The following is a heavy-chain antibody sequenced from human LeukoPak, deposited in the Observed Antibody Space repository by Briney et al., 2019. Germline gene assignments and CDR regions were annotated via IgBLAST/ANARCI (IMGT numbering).Heavy chain of an antibody. V-gene: IGHV4-59*08. J-gene: IGHJ4*02. CDR3: ARRPSGSGGSYFDY. D-gene: IGHD2-15*01. Sequence: ASETLSLTCTVSGGSISSYYWSWIRQPPGKGLEWIGYIYYSGSTNYNLSLKSRVTISVDTSKNQFSLKLSPVTAADTAVYYCARRPSGSGGSYFDYWGQGTLVTVSS. CDR1: GGSISSYY. CDR2: IYYSGST.